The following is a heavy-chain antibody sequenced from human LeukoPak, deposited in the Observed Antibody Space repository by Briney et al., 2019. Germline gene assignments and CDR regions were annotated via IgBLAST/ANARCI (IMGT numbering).Heavy chain of an antibody. CDR2: IIPIFGTA. V-gene: IGHV1-69*05. CDR1: GGTFSSYA. CDR3: ARARLTAMVRRNAFDI. Sequence: SVKVSCKASGGTFSSYAISWVRQAPGQGLEWMGGIIPIFGTANYAQKSQGRVTITTDESTSTAYMVRRSLRSAHTALYYCARARLTAMVRRNAFDIWGQGTMVTVSS. J-gene: IGHJ3*02. D-gene: IGHD5-18*01.